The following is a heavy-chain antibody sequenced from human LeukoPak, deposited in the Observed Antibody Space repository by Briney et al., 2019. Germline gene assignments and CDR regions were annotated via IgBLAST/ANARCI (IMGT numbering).Heavy chain of an antibody. CDR1: GFTFSSYS. D-gene: IGHD4-17*01. V-gene: IGHV3-21*01. CDR3: ARRPNGDYPPDY. Sequence: GGSLRLSCAASGFTFSSYSMNWVRQAPGKGLEWVSYISSSSSYFNYADSVKGRFTTSRDNAKKSLYLQMNSLRAEDTAVYYCARRPNGDYPPDYWGQGTLVTVSS. CDR2: ISSSSSYF. J-gene: IGHJ4*02.